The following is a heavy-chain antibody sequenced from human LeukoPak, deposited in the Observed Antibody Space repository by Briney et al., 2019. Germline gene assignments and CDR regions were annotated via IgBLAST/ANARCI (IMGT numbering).Heavy chain of an antibody. J-gene: IGHJ4*02. CDR2: IMDDGSET. CDR3: ARDSTLSNY. D-gene: IGHD3-16*01. CDR1: GLTFSSYW. Sequence: GGSLRLSCAASGLTFSSYWMTWVRQAPGKGLEWVATIMDDGSETYYVDSVRGRFSISRDNAKNSLYLQMKSLSAEDTAVYYCARDSTLSNYWGQGTLVTVSS. V-gene: IGHV3-7*04.